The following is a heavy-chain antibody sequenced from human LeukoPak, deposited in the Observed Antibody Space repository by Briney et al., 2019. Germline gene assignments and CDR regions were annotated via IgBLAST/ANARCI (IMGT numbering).Heavy chain of an antibody. CDR1: GYTFTSYG. CDR2: INPSGDNT. J-gene: IGHJ5*02. V-gene: IGHV1-46*01. Sequence: ASVTVSCKASGYTFTSYGISWVRQAPGQGLEWMGIINPSGDNTWYAQKFQGRVTMTRDTSISTAYMELSRLRSDDTAVYYCARDDSYGYVGWFDPWGQGTLVTVSS. CDR3: ARDDSYGYVGWFDP. D-gene: IGHD5-18*01.